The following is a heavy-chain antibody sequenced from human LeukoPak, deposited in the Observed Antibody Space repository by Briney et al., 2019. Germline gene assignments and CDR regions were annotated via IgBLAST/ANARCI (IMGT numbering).Heavy chain of an antibody. Sequence: GASVKVSCKASGGTFSSYAINWVRQATGQGLEWMGWMNPNSGNTGYAQKFQGRVTMTRNTSISTAYMELSSLRSEDTAVYYCARGEDSSGYYSLAVAFDIWGQGTMVTVSS. D-gene: IGHD3-22*01. CDR3: ARGEDSSGYYSLAVAFDI. CDR2: MNPNSGNT. J-gene: IGHJ3*02. V-gene: IGHV1-8*02. CDR1: GGTFSSYA.